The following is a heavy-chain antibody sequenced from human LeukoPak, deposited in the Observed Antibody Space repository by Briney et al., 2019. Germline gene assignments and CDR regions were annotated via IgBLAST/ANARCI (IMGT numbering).Heavy chain of an antibody. CDR2: IYHSGST. J-gene: IGHJ1*01. Sequence: SETLSLTCAVSGGSISSTNWWSWVRQPPGKGLEWIGEIYHSGSTNYNPSLKSRVTISVDTSKNQFSLKLSSVTAADTAVYYCARGLRAMRSSWYLPPGYFQHWGQGTLVTVSS. CDR3: ARGLRAMRSSWYLPPGYFQH. CDR1: GGSISSTNW. V-gene: IGHV4-4*02. D-gene: IGHD6-13*01.